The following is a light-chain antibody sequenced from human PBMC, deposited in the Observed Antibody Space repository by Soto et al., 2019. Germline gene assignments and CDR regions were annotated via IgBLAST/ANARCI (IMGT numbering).Light chain of an antibody. CDR2: EVS. V-gene: IGLV2-14*01. Sequence: QSVLTQPASVSGSPGQSITISCTGTSGDVGGFHYVSWYQQRPGKAPKLMIYEVSNRPSGVSNRFSGSKSGNTASLTISGLRAEDEADYYCISKTSTTTPYVFGTGNKV. CDR1: SGDVGGFHY. J-gene: IGLJ1*01. CDR3: ISKTSTTTPYV.